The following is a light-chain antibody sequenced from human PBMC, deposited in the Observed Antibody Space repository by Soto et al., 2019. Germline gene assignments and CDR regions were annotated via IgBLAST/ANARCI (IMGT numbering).Light chain of an antibody. V-gene: IGLV3-21*02. CDR3: QVWEARSEVV. Sequence: SYELTQPPSVSVAPGQTASITCRGDNTASRSVHWYQQKPGQAPVLVVFDDADRPSGIPERFSGSNSGNTATLTISRVEAGDEADYYCQVWEARSEVVFGGGTKLTVL. CDR1: NTASRS. J-gene: IGLJ2*01. CDR2: DDA.